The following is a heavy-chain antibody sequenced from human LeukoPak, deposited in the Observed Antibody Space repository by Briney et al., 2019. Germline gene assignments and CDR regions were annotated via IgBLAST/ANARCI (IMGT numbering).Heavy chain of an antibody. CDR3: ATEITPYFYMDV. V-gene: IGHV3-11*01. J-gene: IGHJ6*03. Sequence: PGGSLRLSCAASGFTFSDYYMSWIRQAPGKGLEWVSYISSSGSTIYYADSVKGRFTISRDNAKNSLYLQMNSLRADDTAVYYCATEITPYFYMDVWGKGTTVTVSS. D-gene: IGHD5-24*01. CDR2: ISSSGSTI. CDR1: GFTFSDYY.